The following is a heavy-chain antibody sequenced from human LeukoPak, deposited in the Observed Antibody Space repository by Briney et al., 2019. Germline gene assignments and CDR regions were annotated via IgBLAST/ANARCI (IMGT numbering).Heavy chain of an antibody. CDR3: AREPQTGVYNWFDP. Sequence: SETLSLTCTVSGGSISSGSYYWSWIRQPAGKGLEWIGRIYTSGSTNYNPSLKSRVTISVDTSMNQFSLKLSSVTAADTAVYYCAREPQTGVYNWFDPWGQGTLVTVSS. CDR2: IYTSGST. J-gene: IGHJ5*02. D-gene: IGHD7-27*01. V-gene: IGHV4-61*02. CDR1: GGSISSGSYY.